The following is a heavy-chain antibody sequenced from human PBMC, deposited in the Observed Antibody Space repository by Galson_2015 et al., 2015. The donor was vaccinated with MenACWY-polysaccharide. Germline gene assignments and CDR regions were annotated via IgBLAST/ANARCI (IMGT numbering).Heavy chain of an antibody. V-gene: IGHV3-7*01. CDR1: GFTFKTYW. J-gene: IGHJ4*02. CDR2: IKQDGSEK. D-gene: IGHD3-22*01. Sequence: SLRLSCAASGFTFKTYWMSWVRQAPGKGLEWVAYIKQDGSEKNYVDSVKGRFTISRDNAQNSLYLQMNSLRAEDTAVFYCVSGLYWHGYWGQGALVTVSS. CDR3: VSGLYWHGY.